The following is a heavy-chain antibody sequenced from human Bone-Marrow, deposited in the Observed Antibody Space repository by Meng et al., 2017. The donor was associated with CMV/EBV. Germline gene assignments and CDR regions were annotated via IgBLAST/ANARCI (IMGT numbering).Heavy chain of an antibody. CDR2: ISYDGSSK. V-gene: IGHV3-30*04. CDR1: GFTFSSYA. Sequence: GESLKISCAASGFTFSSYAMHWVRQAPGKGLEWVAVISYDGSSKYYADSVKGRFTISRDNSKNTLYLQMNSLRAEDTAVYYCARGRLSGYSGYDHYYYYGMDVWGQGTTVTVSS. J-gene: IGHJ6*02. D-gene: IGHD5-12*01. CDR3: ARGRLSGYSGYDHYYYYGMDV.